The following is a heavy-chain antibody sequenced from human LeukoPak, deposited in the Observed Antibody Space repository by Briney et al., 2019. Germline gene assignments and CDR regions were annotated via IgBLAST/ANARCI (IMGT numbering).Heavy chain of an antibody. CDR3: ARIEWERLGRAFDI. V-gene: IGHV3-53*01. Sequence: PGGSLRLSCAASGFNFNSNYMNWVRQAPGKGLEWVSAIYSGGSTYYADSVKGRFTISRDNSKNTLFLQMNSLRAEDMAVYYCARIEWERLGRAFDIWGQGTMVTVSS. CDR1: GFNFNSNY. CDR2: IYSGGST. D-gene: IGHD1-26*01. J-gene: IGHJ3*02.